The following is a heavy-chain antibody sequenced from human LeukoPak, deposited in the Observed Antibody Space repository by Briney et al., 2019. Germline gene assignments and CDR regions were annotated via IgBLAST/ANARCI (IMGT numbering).Heavy chain of an antibody. CDR3: AREWAYYYDSSGYYPSTRYFDY. V-gene: IGHV3-11*04. CDR1: GFTFSDYY. D-gene: IGHD3-22*01. CDR2: ISSSGSTI. Sequence: GGSLRLSCAASGFTFSDYYMSWIRQAPGKGLEWVSYISSSGSTIYYADSVKGRFTISRDNAKNSLYLQMNSLRAEDTAVYYCAREWAYYYDSSGYYPSTRYFDYWGQGTLVTVSS. J-gene: IGHJ4*02.